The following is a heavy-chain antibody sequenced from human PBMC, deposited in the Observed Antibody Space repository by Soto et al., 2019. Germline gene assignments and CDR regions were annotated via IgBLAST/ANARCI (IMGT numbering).Heavy chain of an antibody. CDR3: ARDFYSNTKGNWFDP. D-gene: IGHD4-4*01. CDR1: GGSISSYY. J-gene: IGHJ5*02. Sequence: QVQLQESGPGLVKPSETLSLTCTVSGGSISSYYWSWIRQPPGKGLEWIGYIYYSGSTNYNPSLKSRVTISVDTSKNQFSLKLSSVTAADTAVYYCARDFYSNTKGNWFDPWGQGTLVTVSS. CDR2: IYYSGST. V-gene: IGHV4-59*01.